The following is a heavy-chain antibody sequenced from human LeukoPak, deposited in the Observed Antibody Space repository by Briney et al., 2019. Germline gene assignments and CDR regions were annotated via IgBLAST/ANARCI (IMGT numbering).Heavy chain of an antibody. J-gene: IGHJ3*02. Sequence: GGSLRLSCSASGFTFSSYAMHWVRQAPGKGLEYVSAISSNGGSTYYADSVKGRFTISRDNSKNTLYLQMSSLRAEDTAVYYCARPLRYFDWSDAFDIWGQGTMVTVSS. V-gene: IGHV3-64D*06. CDR1: GFTFSSYA. CDR2: ISSNGGST. CDR3: ARPLRYFDWSDAFDI. D-gene: IGHD3-9*01.